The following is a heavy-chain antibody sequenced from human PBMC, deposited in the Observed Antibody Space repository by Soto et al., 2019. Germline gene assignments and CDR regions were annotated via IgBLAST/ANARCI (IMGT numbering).Heavy chain of an antibody. J-gene: IGHJ4*01. Sequence: PGGSLRLSCGASGFTFRSYAVHWVRQVPGKGLEWVGVISNDGGNKYYADSVKGRFSISRDNSENTLYLQMNSLKTDDTAVYYCTTDLLRVRFDYWGHGTLVTVSS. V-gene: IGHV3-30-3*01. CDR3: TTDLLRVRFDY. D-gene: IGHD2-15*01. CDR1: GFTFRSYA. CDR2: ISNDGGNK.